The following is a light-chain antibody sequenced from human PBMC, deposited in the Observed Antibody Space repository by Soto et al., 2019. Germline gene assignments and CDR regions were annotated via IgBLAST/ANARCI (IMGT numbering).Light chain of an antibody. CDR1: SGHSSYA. V-gene: IGLV4-69*01. CDR2: INSDGSH. Sequence: QPVLTQSPSASASLGASVRLTCTLSSGHSSYAIAWHQQQPEKGPRYLMKINSDGSHREGDGIPDRFSGSSSGAERYLTISSLQSEDEADYYCQTWGTGPWVFGGGTKVTVL. J-gene: IGLJ3*02. CDR3: QTWGTGPWV.